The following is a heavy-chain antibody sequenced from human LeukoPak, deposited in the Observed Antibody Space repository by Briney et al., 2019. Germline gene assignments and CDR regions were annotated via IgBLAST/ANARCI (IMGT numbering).Heavy chain of an antibody. J-gene: IGHJ4*02. Sequence: GGSLRLSCAASGFTFSSYAMSWFRQAPGKGLEWVSGISGSGIGGRTHYADSVKGRFTISRDNSKNTLYVQMNSLRAEDTALYYCAKDLGGGYGPDYWGQGTLVTVSS. CDR1: GFTFSSYA. D-gene: IGHD5-12*01. V-gene: IGHV3-23*01. CDR3: AKDLGGGYGPDY. CDR2: ISGSGIGGRT.